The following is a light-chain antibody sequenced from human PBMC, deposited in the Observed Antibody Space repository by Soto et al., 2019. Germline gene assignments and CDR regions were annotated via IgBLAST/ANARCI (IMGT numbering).Light chain of an antibody. Sequence: EVVMTQSPVSLSVTLGQPASISCRSSQSIVYSDGKAYLSWFQQRPGQSPRRLIYKASNRDSGVTDRFSGSRSGLDFTLQIERVEADDVSIYYWMEEAHWPPTCGRGTRVEIE. CDR2: KAS. CDR1: QSIVYSDGKAY. CDR3: MEEAHWPPT. J-gene: IGKJ1*01. V-gene: IGKV2-30*01.